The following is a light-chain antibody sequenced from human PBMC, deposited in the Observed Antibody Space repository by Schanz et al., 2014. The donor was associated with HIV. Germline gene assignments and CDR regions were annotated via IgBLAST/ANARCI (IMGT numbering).Light chain of an antibody. CDR2: AAS. CDR3: QQSYSTPGT. J-gene: IGKJ2*02. Sequence: DIQMTQSPSSLSASVGDRVTITCRTSRSISTYLNWYQQKPGKAPKFLIYAASSLQSGVPSRFSGSGSGTDFSLTISSLQPEDFATYYCQQSYSTPGTFGQGTKLEIK. V-gene: IGKV1-39*01. CDR1: RSISTY.